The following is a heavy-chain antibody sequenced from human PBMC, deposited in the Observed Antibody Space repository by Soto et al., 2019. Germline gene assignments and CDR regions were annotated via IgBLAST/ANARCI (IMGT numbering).Heavy chain of an antibody. J-gene: IGHJ4*02. CDR1: GFTFSGSA. D-gene: IGHD2-15*01. CDR2: IRSKANSYAT. V-gene: IGHV3-73*01. Sequence: GGSLRLSCAASGFTFSGSAMHWVRQASGKGLEWVGRIRSKANSYATAYAASVKGRFTISRGDSKNTAYLQMNSLKTEDTAVYYCTSPATDGGKWGDYWGQGTLVTVSS. CDR3: TSPATDGGKWGDY.